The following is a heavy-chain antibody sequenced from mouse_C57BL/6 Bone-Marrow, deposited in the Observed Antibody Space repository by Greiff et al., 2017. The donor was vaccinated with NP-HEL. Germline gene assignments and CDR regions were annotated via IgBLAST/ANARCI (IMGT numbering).Heavy chain of an antibody. Sequence: EVHLVESGGGLVKPGGSLKLSCAASGFTFSDYGMHWVRQAPEKGLEWVAYISSGSSTIYYADTVKGRFTISRDNAKNTLFLQMTSLRSEDTAMYYCARPGYDYGVAYWGQGTLVTVSA. CDR3: ARPGYDYGVAY. CDR2: ISSGSSTI. CDR1: GFTFSDYG. J-gene: IGHJ3*01. V-gene: IGHV5-17*01. D-gene: IGHD2-4*01.